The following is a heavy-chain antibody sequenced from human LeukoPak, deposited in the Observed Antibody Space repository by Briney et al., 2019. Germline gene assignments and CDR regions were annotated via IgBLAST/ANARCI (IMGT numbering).Heavy chain of an antibody. V-gene: IGHV4-59*11. CDR1: GGSISSHY. CDR3: ARLRYCSSTSCYWWDYYYYYMDV. D-gene: IGHD2-2*01. J-gene: IGHJ6*03. Sequence: SETLSLTCTVSGGSISSHYWSWIRQPPGKGLEWIGYIYYSGSTSYNPSLKSRVTISVDTSKNKFSLKLSSVTAADTAVYYCARLRYCSSTSCYWWDYYYYYMDVWGKGTTVTVSS. CDR2: IYYSGST.